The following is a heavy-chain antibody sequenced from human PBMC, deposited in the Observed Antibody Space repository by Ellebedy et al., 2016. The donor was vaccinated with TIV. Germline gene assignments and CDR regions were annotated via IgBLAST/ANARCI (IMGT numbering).Heavy chain of an antibody. CDR2: ISYDGSNK. CDR3: TRDVAVKAKRD. J-gene: IGHJ4*02. D-gene: IGHD3-10*01. Sequence: PGGSLRLSCAASGFTFSSYGMHWVRQAPGKGLEWVAVISYDGSNKYYADSVKGRFTISRDNSKSTLYLQMNSLRAEDTAVYYCTRDVAVKAKRDWGQGTLVTVSS. V-gene: IGHV3-30*03. CDR1: GFTFSSYG.